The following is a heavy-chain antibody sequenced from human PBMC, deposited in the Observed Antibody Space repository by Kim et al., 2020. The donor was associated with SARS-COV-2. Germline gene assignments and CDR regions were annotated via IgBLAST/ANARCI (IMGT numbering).Heavy chain of an antibody. CDR3: ARGKRYFDWLFPYYFDY. CDR1: GGSFSGYQ. CDR2: INHSGST. J-gene: IGHJ4*02. Sequence: SETLSLTCVVYGGSFSGYQWNWIRQPPGKGLELIWEINHSGSTNYNPSLKSRVTMSVDTSKNQFSLKLTSITAADTAVYYCARGKRYFDWLFPYYFDYWGQGTLVTVSS. V-gene: IGHV4-34*01. D-gene: IGHD3-9*01.